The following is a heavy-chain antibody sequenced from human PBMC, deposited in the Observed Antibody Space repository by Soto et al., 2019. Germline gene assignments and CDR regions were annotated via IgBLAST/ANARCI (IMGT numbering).Heavy chain of an antibody. J-gene: IGHJ4*02. CDR2: IYTGGNT. CDR1: GFIVSSKY. CDR3: VRDVGVAYCGGDCYSDD. V-gene: IGHV3-66*01. D-gene: IGHD2-21*02. Sequence: EVQLVESGGGLVQPGGSLRLSCVASGFIVSSKYMSWVRQAPGKGLEWVSVIYTGGNTYYADSVKGRFTISRDNSKNTLYLQMNRLRAEDTAVYYCVRDVGVAYCGGDCYSDDWGRGTLVTVS.